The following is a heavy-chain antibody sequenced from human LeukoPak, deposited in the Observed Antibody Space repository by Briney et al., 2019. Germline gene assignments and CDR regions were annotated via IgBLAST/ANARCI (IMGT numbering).Heavy chain of an antibody. CDR3: TRMTAGHDY. D-gene: IGHD2-21*02. CDR1: GVSFDDYC. Sequence: PSETLPLTCAVSGVSFDDYCWSWVRQTPGKGLEWIGEINHSGYTNDSPSLKSRVTLSIDTSRKQFSLNLRSVTVADTGIYYCTRMTAGHDYWGQGTLVTVSS. V-gene: IGHV4-34*01. J-gene: IGHJ4*02. CDR2: INHSGYT.